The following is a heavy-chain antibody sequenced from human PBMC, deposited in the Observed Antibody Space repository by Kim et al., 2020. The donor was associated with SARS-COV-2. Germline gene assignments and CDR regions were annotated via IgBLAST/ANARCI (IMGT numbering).Heavy chain of an antibody. J-gene: IGHJ4*02. V-gene: IGHV3-33*01. D-gene: IGHD3-10*01. CDR1: GFTFSSYG. Sequence: GGSLRLSCAASGFTFSSYGMHWVRQAPGKGLEWVAVIWYDGSNKYYADSVKGRFTISRDNSKNKLYLQMNSLRAEDTAVYYCARDWGRMVLWFGDWGQGTLVTVSS. CDR3: ARDWGRMVLWFGD. CDR2: IWYDGSNK.